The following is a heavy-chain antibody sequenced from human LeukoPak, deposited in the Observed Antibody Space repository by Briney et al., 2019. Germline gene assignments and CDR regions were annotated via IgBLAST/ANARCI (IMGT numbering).Heavy chain of an antibody. D-gene: IGHD2-15*01. J-gene: IGHJ4*02. Sequence: SETLSLTCTVSGGSISSYYWSWIRQPPGKGLEWIRYIYYSGSTNYNPSLKSRVTISVDTSKNQFSLRLSSVTAADTAVYYCARAPRYCSGGSCYKIGIDYWGQGTLVTVSS. CDR2: IYYSGST. V-gene: IGHV4-59*01. CDR1: GGSISSYY. CDR3: ARAPRYCSGGSCYKIGIDY.